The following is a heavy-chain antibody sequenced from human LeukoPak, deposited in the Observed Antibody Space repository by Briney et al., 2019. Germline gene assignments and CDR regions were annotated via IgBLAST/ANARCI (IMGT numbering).Heavy chain of an antibody. CDR3: ARHTNKGSSWPNWFDP. CDR2: ISGSGGST. V-gene: IGHV3-23*01. CDR1: GFTFSPYA. Sequence: PGGSLRLSCAASGFTFSPYAMTWVRQAPGKGLEWVSAISGSGGSTYYADSVKGRFTISRDNSKNTMYLQMSSLRAEDTALYYCARHTNKGSSWPNWFDPWGQGTLVTVSS. D-gene: IGHD6-13*01. J-gene: IGHJ5*02.